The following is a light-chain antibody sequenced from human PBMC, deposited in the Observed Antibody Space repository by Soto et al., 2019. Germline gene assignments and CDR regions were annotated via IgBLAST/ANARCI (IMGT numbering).Light chain of an antibody. CDR2: DVT. CDR3: SSYAGISFPVA. J-gene: IGLJ2*01. Sequence: QSALTQSPSASGSPGQSVTISCTGASSDVGGYNFVSWYQQHPGKAPKLMIYDVTKRPSGVPDRFSGSKSGNTASLTVSGLQVDDEADYYCSSYAGISFPVAFGGGTKLTVL. CDR1: SSDVGGYNF. V-gene: IGLV2-8*01.